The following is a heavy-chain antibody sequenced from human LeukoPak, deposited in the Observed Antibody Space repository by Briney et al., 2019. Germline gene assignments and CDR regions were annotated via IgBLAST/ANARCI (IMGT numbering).Heavy chain of an antibody. CDR1: GGSISSYY. J-gene: IGHJ3*02. D-gene: IGHD6-19*01. V-gene: IGHV4-59*12. CDR2: IYYSGST. Sequence: PSETLSLTCTVSGGSISSYYWSWTRQPPGKGLEWIGYIYYSGSTYYNPSLKSRVTISVDTSKNQFSLKLSSVTAADTAVYYCARDNTGESGSSGWYSAFDIWGQGTMVTVSS. CDR3: ARDNTGESGSSGWYSAFDI.